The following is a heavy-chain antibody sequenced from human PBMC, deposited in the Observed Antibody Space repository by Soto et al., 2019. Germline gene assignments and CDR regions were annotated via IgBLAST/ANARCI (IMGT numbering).Heavy chain of an antibody. Sequence: PGGSLRLSCAASGFTFSSYAMSWVRQAPGKGLEWVSAISGSGGSTYYADSVKGRFTISRDNSKNTLYLQMNSLRAEDTAVYYCAAAKGIVTKVYGKCFQPWGQGTLVTVSS. CDR3: AAAKGIVTKVYGKCFQP. CDR1: GFTFSSYA. J-gene: IGHJ1*01. CDR2: ISGSGGST. V-gene: IGHV3-23*01. D-gene: IGHD4-17*01.